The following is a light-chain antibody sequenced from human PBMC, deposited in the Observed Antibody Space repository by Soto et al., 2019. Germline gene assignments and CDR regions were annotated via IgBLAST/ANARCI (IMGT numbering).Light chain of an antibody. CDR2: DVS. Sequence: QSVLTQPASVSGSPGQSIIISCIGTSSDVGAYDYVSWYQHNPGKAPKLMIYDVSNRPSGVSNRFSGSKSGNTASLTISGLQAEDEADYYCSSHTSTSTPPYVFGTGTKLTVL. V-gene: IGLV2-14*03. J-gene: IGLJ1*01. CDR1: SSDVGAYDY. CDR3: SSHTSTSTPPYV.